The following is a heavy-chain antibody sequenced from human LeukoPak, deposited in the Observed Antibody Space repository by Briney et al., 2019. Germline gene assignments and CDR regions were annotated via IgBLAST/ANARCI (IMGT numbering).Heavy chain of an antibody. CDR3: ARGSIAAAGIFDY. Sequence: PSETLSLTCTVSGGSISSYYWSWIRQPPGKGLEWIGYIYYSGSTNYNPSLKSRVTISVDTSKNQFSLKLSSVTAADTAVYHCARGSIAAAGIFDYWGQGTLVTVSS. CDR2: IYYSGST. V-gene: IGHV4-59*01. J-gene: IGHJ4*02. CDR1: GGSISSYY. D-gene: IGHD6-13*01.